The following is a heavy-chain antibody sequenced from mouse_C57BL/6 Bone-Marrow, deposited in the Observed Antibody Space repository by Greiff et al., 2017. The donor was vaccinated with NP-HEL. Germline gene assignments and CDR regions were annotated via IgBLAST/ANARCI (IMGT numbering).Heavy chain of an antibody. CDR1: GFTFSDYG. Sequence: EVKVVESGGGLVKPGGSLKLSCAASGFTFSDYGMHWVRQAPEKGLEWVAYISSGRSTIYYADTVKGRFPISRDNAKNTLFLQMTRLRSEDTAMYYCARKRYYRGGFAYWGQGTLVTVTA. CDR3: ARKRYYRGGFAY. J-gene: IGHJ3*01. V-gene: IGHV5-17*01. CDR2: ISSGRSTI. D-gene: IGHD2-12*01.